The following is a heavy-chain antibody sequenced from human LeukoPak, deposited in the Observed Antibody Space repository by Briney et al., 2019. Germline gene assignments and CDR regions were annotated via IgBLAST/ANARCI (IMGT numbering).Heavy chain of an antibody. CDR1: GGSISSGSYY. CDR3: ARSVLLDYGGKPFDY. V-gene: IGHV4-61*02. D-gene: IGHD4-23*01. Sequence: PSETLSLTCTVSGGSISSGSYYWSWIRQPAGKGLEWIGRIYTSGSTNYDPSLKSRVTISVDTSKNQFSLKLSSVTAADTAVYYCARSVLLDYGGKPFDYWGQGTLVTVSS. CDR2: IYTSGST. J-gene: IGHJ4*02.